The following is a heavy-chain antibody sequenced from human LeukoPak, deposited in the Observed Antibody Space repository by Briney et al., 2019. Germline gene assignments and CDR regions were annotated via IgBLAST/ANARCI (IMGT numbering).Heavy chain of an antibody. J-gene: IGHJ6*02. D-gene: IGHD6-19*01. CDR3: TSFYSSGRHYYYYGMDV. CDR2: IRSKANSYAT. CDR1: GFTFSGSA. V-gene: IGHV3-73*01. Sequence: PGGSLKLSCAASGFTFSGSAMHWVRQASGKGLEWVGRIRSKANSYATAYAASVKGGFTISRDDSKNTAYLQMNSLKTEDTAVYYCTSFYSSGRHYYYYGMDVWGQGTTVTVSS.